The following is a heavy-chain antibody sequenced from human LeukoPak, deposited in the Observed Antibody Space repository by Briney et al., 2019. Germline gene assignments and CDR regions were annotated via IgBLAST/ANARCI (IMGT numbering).Heavy chain of an antibody. CDR1: GGSISSYY. J-gene: IGHJ6*03. Sequence: SETLSLTCTVSGGSISSYYWSWIRQPPGKGLEWIGYIYYSGSTNYNPSLKSRVTISVDTSKNQFSLKLSSVTAADTAVYYCARGASIFGYMDVWGKGTTVTVSS. CDR3: ARGASIFGYMDV. V-gene: IGHV4-59*01. D-gene: IGHD3-3*01. CDR2: IYYSGST.